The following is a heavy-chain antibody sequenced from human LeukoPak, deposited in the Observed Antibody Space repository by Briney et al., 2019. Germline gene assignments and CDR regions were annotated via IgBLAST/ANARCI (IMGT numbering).Heavy chain of an antibody. Sequence: SETLSLTCAVHGASFSGYSWSWVRQPPGKGLEWIGEVNRVGNTIYNPSLKSRVTISIDTSTTQFSLRLTSVTVADTAVYFCARERVVSDYNWFDPWGQGTLVTVSS. CDR3: ARERVVSDYNWFDP. V-gene: IGHV4-34*01. CDR1: GASFSGYS. CDR2: VNRVGNT. J-gene: IGHJ5*02. D-gene: IGHD6-25*01.